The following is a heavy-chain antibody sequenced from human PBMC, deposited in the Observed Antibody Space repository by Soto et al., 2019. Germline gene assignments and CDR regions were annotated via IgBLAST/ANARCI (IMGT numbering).Heavy chain of an antibody. CDR3: ARDHDFWANYGMDV. D-gene: IGHD3-3*01. CDR2: ISAYNGNT. CDR1: VYTFTSYG. J-gene: IGHJ6*02. Sequence: SVKVSCKASVYTFTSYGISWVRQAPGQGLEWMGWISAYNGNTNYAQKLQGRVTMTTDTSTSTAYMELRSLRSEDTAVYYCARDHDFWANYGMDVWGQGTTVTASS. V-gene: IGHV1-18*01.